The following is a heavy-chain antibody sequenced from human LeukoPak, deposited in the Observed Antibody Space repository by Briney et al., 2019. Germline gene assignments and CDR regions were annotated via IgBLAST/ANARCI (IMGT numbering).Heavy chain of an antibody. CDR3: ASGDLLELRC. V-gene: IGHV4-31*03. D-gene: IGHD3-3*01. CDR1: GGSISSGGYY. Sequence: SETLSLTCTVSGGSISSGGYYWSWIRQHPGKGLEWIGYIYYSGSTYYNPSLKSRVTISVDTSKNQFSLKLSSVTAADTAVYYCASGDLLELRCRGQGTLVTVSS. CDR2: IYYSGST. J-gene: IGHJ4*02.